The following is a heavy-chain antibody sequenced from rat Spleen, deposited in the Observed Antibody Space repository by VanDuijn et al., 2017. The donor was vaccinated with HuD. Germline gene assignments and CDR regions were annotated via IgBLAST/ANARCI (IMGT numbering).Heavy chain of an antibody. D-gene: IGHD1-12*02. Sequence: EVQLVESGGGLVQPGGSLKLSCVASGFTFNNYWMTWIRQAPTKGLEWVASISPSGSITNYRDSVKGRFTLSRDNAKSTLYLQMDSLRSEDTATYYCTRDRYDGTYYYDYWGQGVMVTVSS. CDR1: GFTFNNYW. CDR3: TRDRYDGTYYYDY. J-gene: IGHJ2*01. V-gene: IGHV5-19*01. CDR2: ISPSGSIT.